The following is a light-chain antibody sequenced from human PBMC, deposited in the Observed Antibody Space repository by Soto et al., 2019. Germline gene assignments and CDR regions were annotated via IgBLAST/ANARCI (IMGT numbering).Light chain of an antibody. CDR1: SSDVGGYNY. J-gene: IGLJ1*01. Sequence: QSALTQPASVSGSPGQSITISCTGTSSDVGGYNYVSWYQQHPGKAPKLLIYEVRNRPSGVSSRFSGSKSGNTASLTISGLQAEDEADYYCRSYTTHNLLFGTGTKLTVL. CDR2: EVR. V-gene: IGLV2-14*03. CDR3: RSYTTHNLL.